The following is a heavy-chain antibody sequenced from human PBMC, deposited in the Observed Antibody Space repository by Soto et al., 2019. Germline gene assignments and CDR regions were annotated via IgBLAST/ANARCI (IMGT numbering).Heavy chain of an antibody. CDR3: AKIGLAIVPLGVVIKSSGGYYGMDV. CDR2: ISGSGDST. CDR1: GFTFSSYA. V-gene: IGHV3-23*01. J-gene: IGHJ6*02. D-gene: IGHD3-3*01. Sequence: GGSLRLSCAASGFTFSSYAMSWVRQAPGKGLEWVSAISGSGDSTYYADSVKGRFTISRDNSKNTLYLQMNSLRAEDTAVYYCAKIGLAIVPLGVVIKSSGGYYGMDVWGQGTTVTVSS.